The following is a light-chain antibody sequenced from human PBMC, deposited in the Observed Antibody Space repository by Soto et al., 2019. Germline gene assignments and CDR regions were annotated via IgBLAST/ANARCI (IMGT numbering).Light chain of an antibody. CDR2: GNS. CDR3: QSYDSSRSGWV. V-gene: IGLV1-40*01. Sequence: QSVLTQPPSVSGAPGQRGTISCTGSSSNIGAGYDVHWYQQLPGTAPKLLIYGNSNRPSGVPDRFSGSKSGTSASLAITGLQAEDEADYYCQSYDSSRSGWVFGGGTQLTVL. CDR1: SSNIGAGYD. J-gene: IGLJ3*02.